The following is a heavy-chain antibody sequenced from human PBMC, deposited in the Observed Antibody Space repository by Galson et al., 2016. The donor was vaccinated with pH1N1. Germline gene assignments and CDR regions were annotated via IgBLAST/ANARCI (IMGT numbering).Heavy chain of an antibody. CDR1: GFTFRTYA. J-gene: IGHJ4*02. Sequence: SLRLSCATSGFTFRTYAMHWVRQAPGKGLEYVSGISNSGDSTYYANSVKGRFTISRDNSKNTLYLQMGSLRPEDMAVYYCTREDYYHISGFGYWGQGTLVTVSS. V-gene: IGHV3-64*01. CDR3: TREDYYHISGFGY. D-gene: IGHD3-22*01. CDR2: ISNSGDST.